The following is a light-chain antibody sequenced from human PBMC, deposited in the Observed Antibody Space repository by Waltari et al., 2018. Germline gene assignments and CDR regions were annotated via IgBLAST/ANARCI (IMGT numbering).Light chain of an antibody. J-gene: IGLJ2*01. V-gene: IGLV7-46*01. Sequence: QAVVTQEPSLTVSPGGTVTLTCGSSTGPVTSSNFPYWLQQKPGQAPRTLIYDSYIRQSWTPARFSASLVGGKAVLTLSGVQAEDEAKYYCWLAYTGGIVVFGGGTELAVL. CDR2: DSY. CDR3: WLAYTGGIVV. CDR1: TGPVTSSNF.